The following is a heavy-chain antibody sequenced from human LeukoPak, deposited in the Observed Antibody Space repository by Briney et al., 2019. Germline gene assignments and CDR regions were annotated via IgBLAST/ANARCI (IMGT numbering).Heavy chain of an antibody. Sequence: GSLRLSCAASGFTFSSYWMGWVRQAPGKGLEWVANIKPDGYDKYYVDSLKSRFTISRDNAKNSLYLQMDSLTAEDTALYYCARALYNHGWYPDYFDYWGQGTLVTVSS. CDR3: ARALYNHGWYPDYFDY. V-gene: IGHV3-7*01. J-gene: IGHJ4*02. CDR1: GFTFSSYW. D-gene: IGHD6-19*01. CDR2: IKPDGYDK.